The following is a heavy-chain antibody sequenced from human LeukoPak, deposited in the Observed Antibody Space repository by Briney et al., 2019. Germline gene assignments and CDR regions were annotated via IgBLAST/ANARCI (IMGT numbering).Heavy chain of an antibody. CDR3: ARVPTTIYPYFDY. CDR1: GFTFSSYS. V-gene: IGHV3-48*01. D-gene: IGHD4-17*01. Sequence: GGSLRLSCAASGFTFSSYSMNWVRQAPGKGLEWVSYISSSSSIIYYADSVKGRFTISRDNAKNSLYLQMNSLRAEDTAVYYCARVPTTIYPYFDYWGQGTLVTVSS. J-gene: IGHJ4*02. CDR2: ISSSSSII.